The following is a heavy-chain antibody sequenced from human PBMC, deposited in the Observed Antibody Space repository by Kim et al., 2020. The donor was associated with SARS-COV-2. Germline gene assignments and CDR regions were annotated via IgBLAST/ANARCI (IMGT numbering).Heavy chain of an antibody. Sequence: ASVKGRFTISRDDSKNSLYLQMNSLKTEDTAVYYCVRGRNGYNRDNTFDVWGQGTMVTVSS. J-gene: IGHJ3*01. CDR3: VRGRNGYNRDNTFDV. V-gene: IGHV3-72*01. D-gene: IGHD5-12*01.